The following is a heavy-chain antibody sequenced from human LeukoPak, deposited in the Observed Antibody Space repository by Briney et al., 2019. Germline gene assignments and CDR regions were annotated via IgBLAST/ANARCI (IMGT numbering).Heavy chain of an antibody. V-gene: IGHV3-15*01. CDR1: GFPFSNAL. D-gene: IGHD6-13*01. CDR2: IKHKTDDRPS. CDR3: TSAAQWYSNSFFAYYYYMDV. J-gene: IGHJ6*03. Sequence: GGSLRLSCAASGFPFSNALKRGVREPGGGGGEWVGRIKHKTDDRPSDYTSPVKGRFTISRDDSTNTLYLQMNSLKTEDTAVYYCTSAAQWYSNSFFAYYYYMDVWGKGTTVTVSS.